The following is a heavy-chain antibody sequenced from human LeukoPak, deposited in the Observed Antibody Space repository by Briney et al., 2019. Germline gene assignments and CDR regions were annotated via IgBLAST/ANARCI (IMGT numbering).Heavy chain of an antibody. D-gene: IGHD5-12*01. CDR3: ARYSAYDGIRQDYYMDV. CDR2: ISSSGSTI. V-gene: IGHV3-48*03. CDR1: GFTFSSYE. J-gene: IGHJ6*03. Sequence: PGGSLRLSCAASGFTFSSYEVNWVRQAPGKGLEWVSYISSSGSTIYYADSVKGRFTISRDNAKNSLYLQMNSLRAEDTAVYYCARYSAYDGIRQDYYMDVWGKGTTVTVSS.